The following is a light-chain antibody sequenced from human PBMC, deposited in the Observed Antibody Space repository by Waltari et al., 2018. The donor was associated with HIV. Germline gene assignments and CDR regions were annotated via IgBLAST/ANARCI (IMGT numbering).Light chain of an antibody. CDR2: YDD. J-gene: IGLJ2*01. V-gene: IGLV1-36*01. CDR1: SSNIGNNA. Sequence: QSVLTQPPSVSEAPRQRVTISCSGSSSNIGNNAVNWYQQLPGKAPKLLIYYDDLLPSGVSDRFSGSKSGTSASLAISGLQSEDEADYYCAAAWDHSLNGPVFGGGTKLTVL. CDR3: AAAWDHSLNGPV.